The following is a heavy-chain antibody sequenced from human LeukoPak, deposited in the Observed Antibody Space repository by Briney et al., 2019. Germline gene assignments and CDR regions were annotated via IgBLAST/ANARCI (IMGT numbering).Heavy chain of an antibody. V-gene: IGHV4-39*07. D-gene: IGHD5-12*01. CDR3: ARGQKTRVGWLRSNDFSYYYYMDV. J-gene: IGHJ6*03. Sequence: PSETLSLTCTVSGGSISSSSYYWGWIRQPPGKGLEWIGSIYYSGSTYYNPSLKSRVTISVDTSKNQFSLKLSSVTAADTAVYYCARGQKTRVGWLRSNDFSYYYYMDVWGKGTTVTVSS. CDR1: GGSISSSSYY. CDR2: IYYSGST.